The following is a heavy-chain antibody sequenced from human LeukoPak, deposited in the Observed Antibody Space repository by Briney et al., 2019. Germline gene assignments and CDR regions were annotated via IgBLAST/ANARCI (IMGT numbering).Heavy chain of an antibody. CDR2: IYHSGST. J-gene: IGHJ5*02. CDR3: ATLSIMITFGGVSAWFDP. V-gene: IGHV4-30-2*01. CDR1: GCSFSSGGCS. D-gene: IGHD3-16*01. Sequence: SETLSLTCAVSGCSFSSGGCSRSWIRQPPGKGLEWIGCIYHSGSTYYNPSLKSRVTISVDRSKNQFSLKLSSVTAADTAVYYCATLSIMITFGGVSAWFDPWGQGTLVTVSS.